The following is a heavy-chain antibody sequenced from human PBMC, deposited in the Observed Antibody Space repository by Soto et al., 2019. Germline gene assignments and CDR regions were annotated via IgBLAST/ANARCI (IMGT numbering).Heavy chain of an antibody. Sequence: EVHLVESGGGLVQTGGSLRLSCAIFESTVSRDWMNWVRQAPGKGLEWVAHINQDGSEKYYVDSVKGRFTISRDNDKKSLYLTRNSVSPADMAMYSCSGGVGDAFWGQGTLVTVSS. CDR2: INQDGSEK. CDR3: SGGVGDAF. V-gene: IGHV3-7*04. D-gene: IGHD1-26*01. CDR1: ESTVSRDW. J-gene: IGHJ1*01.